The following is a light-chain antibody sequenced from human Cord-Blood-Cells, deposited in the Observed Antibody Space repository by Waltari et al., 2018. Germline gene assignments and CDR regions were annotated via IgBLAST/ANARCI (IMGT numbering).Light chain of an antibody. CDR2: GKN. CDR1: SIRSFY. CDR3: NSRDSSGNHWV. Sequence: SSELTQDPAVSVALGQTVRPTCQGDSIRSFYAIWYQQKPGQAPVLVIYGKNNRPSGIPDRFSGSSSANTASLTITGAQAEDEADYYCNSRDSSGNHWVFGGGTKLTVL. J-gene: IGLJ3*02. V-gene: IGLV3-19*01.